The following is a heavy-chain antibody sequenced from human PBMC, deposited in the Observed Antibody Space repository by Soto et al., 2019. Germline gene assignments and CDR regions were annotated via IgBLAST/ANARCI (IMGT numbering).Heavy chain of an antibody. CDR1: GYTFTSYG. Sequence: ASVKVSCKASGYTFTSYGISWVRQAPGQGLEWMGWIGAYNGNTNYAQKLQGRVTMTTDTSTSTAYMELRSLRSDDTAVYYCAKDDFWSGLRGAFDIWGKGTMVTVSS. J-gene: IGHJ3*02. D-gene: IGHD3-3*01. V-gene: IGHV1-18*01. CDR3: AKDDFWSGLRGAFDI. CDR2: IGAYNGNT.